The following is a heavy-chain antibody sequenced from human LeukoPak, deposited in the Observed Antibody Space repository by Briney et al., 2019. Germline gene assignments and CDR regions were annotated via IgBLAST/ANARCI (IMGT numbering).Heavy chain of an antibody. CDR2: ISGSGGST. CDR1: GFTFSSYS. CDR3: AKESRAAAGVDY. J-gene: IGHJ4*02. V-gene: IGHV3-23*01. D-gene: IGHD6-13*01. Sequence: GSLRLSCAASGFTFSSYSMNWVRQAPGEGLEWVSAISGSGGSTYYADSVKGRFTISRDNSKNTLYLQMNSLRAEDTAVYYCAKESRAAAGVDYWGQGTLVTVSS.